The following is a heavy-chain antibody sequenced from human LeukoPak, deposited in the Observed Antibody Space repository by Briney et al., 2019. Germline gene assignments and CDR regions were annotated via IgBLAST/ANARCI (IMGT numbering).Heavy chain of an antibody. CDR3: ARSPQRFYEQLVFFGY. CDR2: INPNSGGT. Sequence: ASVKVSCKASGYTFTGYYMHWVRQAPGQGLEWMGWINPNSGGTNYAQKFQGRVTMTRDTSISTAYMELSRLRSDDTAVYYCARSPQRFYEQLVFFGYWGQGTLVTVSS. D-gene: IGHD6-6*01. V-gene: IGHV1-2*02. J-gene: IGHJ4*02. CDR1: GYTFTGYY.